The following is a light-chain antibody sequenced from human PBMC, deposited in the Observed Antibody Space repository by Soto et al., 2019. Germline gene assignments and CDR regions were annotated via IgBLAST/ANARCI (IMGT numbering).Light chain of an antibody. CDR2: DAS. Sequence: ENVLTQSPGTLSMSPGERVTLSCRASQDIRGNLAWYHQKPGQAPRLLIFDASSRATGIPDRFSGSGSGTDFTLSISRLEPEDFAVYYCQQYGTSPRTFGQGTRVEIK. CDR3: QQYGTSPRT. V-gene: IGKV3-20*01. CDR1: QDIRGN. J-gene: IGKJ1*01.